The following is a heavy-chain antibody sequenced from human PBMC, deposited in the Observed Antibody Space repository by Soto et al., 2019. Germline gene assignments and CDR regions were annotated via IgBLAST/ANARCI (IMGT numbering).Heavy chain of an antibody. CDR1: YASINNYH. D-gene: IGHD3-10*01. J-gene: IGHJ4*01. Sequence: QVQLQESGPGLLKPSETLSLTCTVSYASINNYHWTWIRQPPGKGLEWIAYIYYTGTTNFNPSLKRPVTYSMDTSRNQFSLKLRSVTAADTAVYSSATLRGLGEASPYFDYWGHGLMVTVYS. CDR2: IYYTGTT. CDR3: ATLRGLGEASPYFDY. V-gene: IGHV4-59*08.